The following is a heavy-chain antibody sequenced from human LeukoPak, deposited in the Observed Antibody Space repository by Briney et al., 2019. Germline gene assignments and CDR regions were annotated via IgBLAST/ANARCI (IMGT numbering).Heavy chain of an antibody. CDR3: ARDHGDYRAALAFQNYFDY. CDR1: GYTFTSYG. D-gene: IGHD4-17*01. J-gene: IGHJ4*02. V-gene: IGHV1-18*01. CDR2: ISAYNGNT. Sequence: GASVKVSCKASGYTFTSYGISWVRQAPGQGLEWMGWISAYNGNTNYAQKLQGRVTMTTDTSTSTAYMELRSLRSDDTAVYYCARDHGDYRAALAFQNYFDYWGQGTLVTVSS.